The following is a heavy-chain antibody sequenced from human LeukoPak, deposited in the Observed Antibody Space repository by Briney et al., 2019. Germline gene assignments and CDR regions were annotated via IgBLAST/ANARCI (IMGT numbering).Heavy chain of an antibody. V-gene: IGHV3-49*04. J-gene: IGHJ4*02. Sequence: GGSLRLSCTTSGFTFGDYAMSWVRQAPGKGLEWVGFTRSKAYGGTTDYAASVKGRFTISRDDSKGIASLQMDSLKTEDSGVYFCTRVEYRPDIDYWGQGTLVTVSS. CDR3: TRVEYRPDIDY. CDR1: GFTFGDYA. D-gene: IGHD5-18*01. CDR2: TRSKAYGGTT.